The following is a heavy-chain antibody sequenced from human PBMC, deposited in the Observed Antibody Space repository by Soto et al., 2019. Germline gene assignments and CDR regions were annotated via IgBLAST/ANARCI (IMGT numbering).Heavy chain of an antibody. CDR3: GKDRRFGKNYNLGLDY. CDR1: GFTFSSYA. CDR2: ISFDGSNK. Sequence: QVQLVESGGGVVQPGRSLRLSCAASGFTFSSYAMHWVRQAPGKGLEWVAAISFDGSNKYYADSVKDRFTVSRDNSKNPPYVQMSSLRSEDTAVYYCGKDRRFGKNYNLGLDYWGQGTLVTVSS. J-gene: IGHJ4*02. V-gene: IGHV3-30-3*01. D-gene: IGHD1-7*01.